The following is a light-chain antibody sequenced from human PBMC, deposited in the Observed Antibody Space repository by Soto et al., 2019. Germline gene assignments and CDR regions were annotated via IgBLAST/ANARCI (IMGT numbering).Light chain of an antibody. J-gene: IGKJ1*01. CDR2: GAS. CDR1: QTVGSNY. V-gene: IGKV3-20*01. CDR3: QQYSRPPRT. Sequence: EIVLTQSPVTLSLSPGQRATLSCRASQTVGSNYLAWYQQKAGQAPRVLIHGASSRATGIPDRFNGIGSGTNFTFTISSLEPEDFAVYYCQQYSRPPRTFGQGTKVEVK.